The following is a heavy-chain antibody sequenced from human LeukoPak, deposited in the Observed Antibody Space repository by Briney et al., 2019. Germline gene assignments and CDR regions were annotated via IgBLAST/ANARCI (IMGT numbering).Heavy chain of an antibody. Sequence: GGSLRLSCAASGFTFNNFPMSRARQAPGKGLEWVSFISGSGADTYYADSVKGRFTISRDDSKNTLYLQMNSLRAEDTAVFYCVKGGWLDYWGQGALVTVSS. V-gene: IGHV3-23*01. D-gene: IGHD6-19*01. CDR3: VKGGWLDY. CDR1: GFTFNNFP. J-gene: IGHJ4*02. CDR2: ISGSGADT.